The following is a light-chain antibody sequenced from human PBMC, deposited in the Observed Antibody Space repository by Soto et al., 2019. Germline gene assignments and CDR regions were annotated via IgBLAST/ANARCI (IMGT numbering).Light chain of an antibody. CDR1: SSDVGYYNY. CDR3: SSYAHSSIYV. J-gene: IGLJ1*01. V-gene: IGLV2-14*01. Sequence: QSVLTQPASVSGSPGQSITISCTGTSSDVGYYNYVSWYQQHPGKAPKLMNYEVGYRPSGVSIRFSGSKSGTTASLTISGLQADADADSYCSSYAHSSIYVFGTGTKLNVL. CDR2: EVG.